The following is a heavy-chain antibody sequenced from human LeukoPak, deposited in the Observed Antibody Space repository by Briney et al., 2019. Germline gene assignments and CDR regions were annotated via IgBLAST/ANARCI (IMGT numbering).Heavy chain of an antibody. CDR1: GGTFSSYA. D-gene: IGHD2-2*02. J-gene: IGHJ4*02. CDR3: ARAATVHTAFDY. Sequence: EASVKVSCKSSGGTFSSYAISWVRQAPGQGLEWMGRIIPILGIANYAQKFQGRVTITADKSTSTAHMELSSLRSEDTAVYYCARAATVHTAFDYWGQGTLVTVSS. CDR2: IIPILGIA. V-gene: IGHV1-69*04.